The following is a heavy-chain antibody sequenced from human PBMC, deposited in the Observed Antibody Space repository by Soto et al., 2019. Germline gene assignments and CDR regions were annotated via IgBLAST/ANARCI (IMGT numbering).Heavy chain of an antibody. CDR3: ARVGVYDFWSGYGLDY. CDR2: INASSGNT. D-gene: IGHD3-3*01. Sequence: ASVKVSCKASGYTFTSYAMHWVRQAPGQRLEWMGIINASSGNTKYAQKFQGRVTTTRDTSTSTVYMELSSLRSEDTAVYYCARVGVYDFWSGYGLDYWGQGTLVTVSS. V-gene: IGHV1-3*01. CDR1: GYTFTSYA. J-gene: IGHJ4*02.